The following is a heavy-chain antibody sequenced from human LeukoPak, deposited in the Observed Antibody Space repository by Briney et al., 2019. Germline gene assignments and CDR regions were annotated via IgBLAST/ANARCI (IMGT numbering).Heavy chain of an antibody. Sequence: GGSLRLSCAAAGCTLSGSAMSWVRQAPGEGLEWVSLISYSGANSYYTDSVRGRFTISRDNSKDTLFLQMNSVRAEDTAIYYCARDMQLSTWGLGTMVTVSS. J-gene: IGHJ3*01. CDR3: ARDMQLST. CDR1: GCTLSGSA. CDR2: ISYSGANS. D-gene: IGHD3-16*02. V-gene: IGHV3-23*01.